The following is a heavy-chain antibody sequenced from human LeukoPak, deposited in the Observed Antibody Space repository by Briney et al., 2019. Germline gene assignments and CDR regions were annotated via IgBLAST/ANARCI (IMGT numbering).Heavy chain of an antibody. J-gene: IGHJ5*02. Sequence: GGSLRLSCAASGFTFSSYGMHWVRQAPGKGLEWVAFIRYDGSNKYYADSVKGRFTISRDNAKNSLYLQMNSLRAEDTAVYYCARDGYYYDSSGYPNWFDPWGQGTLVTVSS. CDR3: ARDGYYYDSSGYPNWFDP. D-gene: IGHD3-22*01. CDR1: GFTFSSYG. CDR2: IRYDGSNK. V-gene: IGHV3-30*02.